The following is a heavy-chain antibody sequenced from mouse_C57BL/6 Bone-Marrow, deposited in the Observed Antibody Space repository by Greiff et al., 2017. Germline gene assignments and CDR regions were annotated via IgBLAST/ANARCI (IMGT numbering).Heavy chain of an antibody. CDR1: GYTFTSYW. Sequence: VHVKQSGTVLARPGASVKMSCKTSGYTFTSYWMHWVKQRPGQGLEWIGAIYPGNSDTSYNQKFKGKAKLTAVTSASTAYMELSSLTNEDSAVYYCTRGVLLRYYYFDYWGQGTTLTVSS. CDR2: IYPGNSDT. J-gene: IGHJ2*01. D-gene: IGHD1-1*01. CDR3: TRGVLLRYYYFDY. V-gene: IGHV1-5*01.